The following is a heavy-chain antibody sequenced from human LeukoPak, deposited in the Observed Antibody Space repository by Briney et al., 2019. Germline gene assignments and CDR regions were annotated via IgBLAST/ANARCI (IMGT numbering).Heavy chain of an antibody. CDR1: GFTFSSYA. D-gene: IGHD3-22*01. V-gene: IGHV3-23*01. J-gene: IGHJ4*02. CDR3: AKGDAYYYDSSGSNLRY. CDR2: ISGSGGST. Sequence: PGGSLRLSCAASGFTFSSYAMSWVRQAPGKGLEWVSAISGSGGSTYYADSVKGRFTTSRDNSKNTLYLQMNSLRAEDTAVYYCAKGDAYYYDSSGSNLRYWGQGTPVTVSS.